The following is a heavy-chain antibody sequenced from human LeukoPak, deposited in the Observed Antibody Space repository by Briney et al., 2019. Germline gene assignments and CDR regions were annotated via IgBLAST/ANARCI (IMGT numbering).Heavy chain of an antibody. D-gene: IGHD6-13*01. CDR1: GGTFSSYA. CDR3: ARERDLAAAGHYFDY. J-gene: IGHJ4*02. V-gene: IGHV1-69*06. Sequence: AASVTVSCTASGGTFSSYAISWVRQAPGQGLEWMGGIIPIFGTANYAQKFQGRVTVTADKSTSTAYMELSSLRSEDTAVYYCARERDLAAAGHYFDYWGQGTLVTVSS. CDR2: IIPIFGTA.